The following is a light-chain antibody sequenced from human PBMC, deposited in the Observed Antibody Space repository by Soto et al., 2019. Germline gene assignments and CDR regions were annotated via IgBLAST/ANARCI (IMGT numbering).Light chain of an antibody. CDR3: QQRSTLFP. CDR1: QSVSSY. CDR2: DAS. V-gene: IGKV3-11*01. J-gene: IGKJ3*01. Sequence: EIVLTQSPATLSLSPGERATLSCRASQSVSSYLAWYQQKPGQAPRLLIYDASNRATGIPARFSGSGSGTDFTLTISSLEPEDFAVYYCQQRSTLFPFGPGTKVDIK.